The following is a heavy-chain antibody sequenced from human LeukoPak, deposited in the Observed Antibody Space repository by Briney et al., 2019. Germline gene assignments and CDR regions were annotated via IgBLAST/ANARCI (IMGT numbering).Heavy chain of an antibody. D-gene: IGHD4-17*01. CDR1: GFTFSSYS. Sequence: GRSLRLSCTASGFTFSSYSMNWVRQAPGRGLEWVSYISSSGSTISYADSVQGRLTISRDNAKNSLYLQMNSLRAEDTAVYYCARVPTTYGMDVWGQGTTVTVSS. J-gene: IGHJ6*02. CDR2: ISSSGSTI. CDR3: ARVPTTYGMDV. V-gene: IGHV3-48*01.